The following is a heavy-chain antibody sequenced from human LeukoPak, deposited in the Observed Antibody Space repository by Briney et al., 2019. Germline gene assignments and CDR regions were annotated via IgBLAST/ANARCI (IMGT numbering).Heavy chain of an antibody. CDR2: ISGSGGSR. Sequence: GGSLRLSCAASGFTFSSYAMSWVRQAPGKGLEWVSAISGSGGSRYYAESVKGRLTISRDNSKNTLYLQMNSLRAEDTAVYYCAKDSDRGDGNNDIAEYFHHRGQGTLVTVSS. CDR3: AKDSDRGDGNNDIAEYFHH. D-gene: IGHD5-24*01. CDR1: GFTFSSYA. J-gene: IGHJ1*01. V-gene: IGHV3-23*01.